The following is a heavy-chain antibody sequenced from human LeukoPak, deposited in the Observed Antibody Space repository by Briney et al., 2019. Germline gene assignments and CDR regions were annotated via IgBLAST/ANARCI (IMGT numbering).Heavy chain of an antibody. D-gene: IGHD3-10*01. CDR1: GFTFSNYG. Sequence: PGGSLRLSCAASGFTFSNYGMSWVRQAPGRGLEWVSAISSSSGGTYYADSVKGRFTISRDNSKNTLYLQMNSLRAEDTAVYYCAEVVSGTFDIWGQGTMVTVSS. CDR3: AEVVSGTFDI. V-gene: IGHV3-23*01. CDR2: ISSSSGGT. J-gene: IGHJ3*02.